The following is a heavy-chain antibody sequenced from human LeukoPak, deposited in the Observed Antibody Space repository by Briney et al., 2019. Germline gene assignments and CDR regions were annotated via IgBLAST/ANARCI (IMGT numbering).Heavy chain of an antibody. CDR3: GRAFPPLRTSSAGDL. CDR1: GFIFSSYD. CDR2: ISGRSSHV. V-gene: IGHV3-21*01. D-gene: IGHD3-16*01. Sequence: NPGGSLRLSCAASGFIFSSYDMNWVRQAPGKGLEWVSAISGRSSHVYYGESVKGRFTISRDNAKNSLYLQLDSLGVEDTAVYYCGRAFPPLRTSSAGDLWGQGTLVTVSS. J-gene: IGHJ1*01.